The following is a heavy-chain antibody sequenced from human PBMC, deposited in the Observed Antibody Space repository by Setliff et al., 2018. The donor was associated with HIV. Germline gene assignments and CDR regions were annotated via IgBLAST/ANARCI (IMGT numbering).Heavy chain of an antibody. V-gene: IGHV3-23*01. D-gene: IGHD4-4*01. CDR1: GFTFSSYA. CDR3: AKMEYSKGWFDP. CDR2: ISGSGGST. J-gene: IGHJ5*02. Sequence: PGGSLRLSYAASGFTFSSYAMSWVRQAPGKGLEWVSTISGSGGSTYYADSVKGRFTISRDNSKNTLYLQMNSLRAEDTAVDYCAKMEYSKGWFDPWGQGTLVTVSS.